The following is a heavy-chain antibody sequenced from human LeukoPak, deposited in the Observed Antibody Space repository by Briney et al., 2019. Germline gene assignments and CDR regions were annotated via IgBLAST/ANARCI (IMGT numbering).Heavy chain of an antibody. Sequence: GGSLRLSCAASGFTFDDYGMSWVRQAPGKGLEWVSGINWNGGSTGYADSVKGRFTISRDNAKNSLYLQMNSLRAEDTALYHCAGDYSSGWLYWFDPWGQGTLVTVSS. D-gene: IGHD6-19*01. CDR2: INWNGGST. J-gene: IGHJ5*02. V-gene: IGHV3-20*01. CDR3: AGDYSSGWLYWFDP. CDR1: GFTFDDYG.